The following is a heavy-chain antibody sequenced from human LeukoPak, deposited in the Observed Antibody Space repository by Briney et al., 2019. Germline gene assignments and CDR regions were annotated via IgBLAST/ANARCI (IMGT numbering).Heavy chain of an antibody. J-gene: IGHJ6*02. V-gene: IGHV3-30*18. CDR2: ISYDGSYK. CDR1: GLTFSSYG. CDR3: AKDLSGDYHYGMDV. D-gene: IGHD2-8*02. Sequence: PGGSLRLSCAASGLTFSSYGIHWVRQAPGKGLEWVAVISYDGSYKYYADSVKGRFTIYRDNSKNTFYLQVTTLRAEDTAVYYCAKDLSGDYHYGMDVWGQGTSVTVSS.